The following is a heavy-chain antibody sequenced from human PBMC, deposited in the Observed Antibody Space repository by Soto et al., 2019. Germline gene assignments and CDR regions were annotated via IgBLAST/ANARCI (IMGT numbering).Heavy chain of an antibody. Sequence: QVQLVQSGAEVKKPGSSVKVSCKASGGTFSSYTISWVRQAPGQGLEWMGRIIPILGIANYAQKFQGRVTITADKSTSTAYVELSSLSSEDTAVYYCALGSGTRVYNWFDPWGEGSLVTVSS. V-gene: IGHV1-69*02. D-gene: IGHD7-27*01. CDR1: GGTFSSYT. CDR3: ALGSGTRVYNWFDP. J-gene: IGHJ5*02. CDR2: IIPILGIA.